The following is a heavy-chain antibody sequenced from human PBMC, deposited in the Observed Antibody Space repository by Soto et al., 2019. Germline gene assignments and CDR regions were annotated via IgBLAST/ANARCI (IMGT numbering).Heavy chain of an antibody. D-gene: IGHD3-9*01. CDR2: ISSSGSTI. CDR1: GFTCSDYY. CDR3: ASDVLDYDILTGGGY. J-gene: IGHJ4*02. V-gene: IGHV3-11*01. Sequence: QVQLVESGGGLVKPGGSLRLSCAASGFTCSDYYMSWIRQAPGKGLEWVSYISSSGSTIYYADSVKGRFTISRDNAKNSLYLHMDSMRAEDAAVYYCASDVLDYDILTGGGYWGQGTLDTVSS.